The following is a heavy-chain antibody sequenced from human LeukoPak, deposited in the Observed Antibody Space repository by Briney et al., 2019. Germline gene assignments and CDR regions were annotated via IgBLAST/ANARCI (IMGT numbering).Heavy chain of an antibody. CDR1: GFPFSSYA. J-gene: IGHJ4*02. CDR2: ISGSGDST. Sequence: GGSLKLSCAASGFPFSSYAMSWVRQAPGKGLEWVSAISGSGDSTYYADSVKGRFTISRDNSKNTLYLQMNSLRAEDTAVYYCVKLVGVGELFWGHFLEDFWGQGTLVTVSS. CDR3: VKLVGVGELFWGHFLEDF. D-gene: IGHD3-10*01. V-gene: IGHV3-23*01.